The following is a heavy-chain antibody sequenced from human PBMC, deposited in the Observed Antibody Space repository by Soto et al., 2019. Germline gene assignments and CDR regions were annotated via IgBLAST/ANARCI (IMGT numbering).Heavy chain of an antibody. V-gene: IGHV1-69*13. J-gene: IGHJ6*02. CDR3: ARDSDYGNYAGYYYYGMDV. CDR2: IIPIFGTA. CDR1: GGTFSSYA. Sequence: GASVKVSCKASGGTFSSYAISWVRQAPGQGLEWMGGIIPIFGTANYAQKFQGRVTITADESTSTAYMELSSLRSEDTAVYYCARDSDYGNYAGYYYYGMDVWGQGTTVTVSS. D-gene: IGHD4-17*01.